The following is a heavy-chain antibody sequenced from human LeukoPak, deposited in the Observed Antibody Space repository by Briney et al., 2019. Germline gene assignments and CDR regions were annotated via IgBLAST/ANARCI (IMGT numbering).Heavy chain of an antibody. V-gene: IGHV4-4*09. CDR1: GSSIGTYS. CDR2: IYTTGST. D-gene: IGHD5-24*01. CDR3: ARHRAEMATITDDAFDI. J-gene: IGHJ3*02. Sequence: PSETLSLTCTVSGSSIGTYSWSWIRQPPGKGLEGVGYIYTTGSTHSHPSLTSRATMSLDTSKNQFSLSLSPVTAADTAVFYCARHRAEMATITDDAFDIWGQGTTVTVSS.